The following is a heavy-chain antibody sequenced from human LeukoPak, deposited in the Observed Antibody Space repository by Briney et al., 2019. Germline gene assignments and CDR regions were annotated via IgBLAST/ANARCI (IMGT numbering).Heavy chain of an antibody. CDR1: GYSFTSYW. D-gene: IGHD3-3*01. Sequence: GESLKISCKGSGYSFTSYWIGWVRQMPGKGLEWMGIIYPGDSDTRYSPSFQGQVTISADKSISTAYLQWSSLKASDTATYYCARLDYDFWSADRGNWFDPWGQGTLVTVSS. CDR3: ARLDYDFWSADRGNWFDP. CDR2: IYPGDSDT. J-gene: IGHJ5*02. V-gene: IGHV5-51*01.